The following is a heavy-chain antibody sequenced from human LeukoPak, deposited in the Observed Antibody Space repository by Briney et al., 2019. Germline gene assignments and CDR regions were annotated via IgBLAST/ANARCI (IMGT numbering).Heavy chain of an antibody. J-gene: IGHJ6*03. V-gene: IGHV3-7*01. Sequence: GGSLRLSCAASGFIFGIYSMSWVRQAPGKGLEWVANIKEDGSEKYYVDSVKGRFTISRDNAKNSLYLQMNSLRAEDTAVYYCARVTTYYYYYYMDVWGKGTTVTVSS. CDR1: GFIFGIYS. CDR3: ARVTTYYYYYYMDV. D-gene: IGHD4-11*01. CDR2: IKEDGSEK.